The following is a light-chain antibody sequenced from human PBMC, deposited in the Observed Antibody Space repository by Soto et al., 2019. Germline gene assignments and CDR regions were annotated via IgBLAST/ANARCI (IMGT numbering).Light chain of an antibody. Sequence: QSALTQPRSVSGSPGQSVTISCTGTSSDVGSYNYVSWYQQHPGKAPKLMIYDVSERPSGVPDRFSGSKSGNTASLTISGLQAEDEADYYCCSYAGSHTWVFGGGTKLTVL. CDR3: CSYAGSHTWV. J-gene: IGLJ3*02. V-gene: IGLV2-11*01. CDR1: SSDVGSYNY. CDR2: DVS.